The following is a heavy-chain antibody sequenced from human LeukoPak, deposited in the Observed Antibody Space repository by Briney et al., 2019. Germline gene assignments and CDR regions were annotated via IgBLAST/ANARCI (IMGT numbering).Heavy chain of an antibody. CDR3: ARNLMTTVTNFDY. V-gene: IGHV3-21*01. D-gene: IGHD4-17*01. J-gene: IGHJ4*02. CDR1: GFTFSSYS. Sequence: PGGSLRLSCAASGFTFSSYSMNWVRQAPGKGLEWVSSISSSSSYIYYADSVKGRFTISRDNAKNSLYLQMNSLRAEDTAVYYCARNLMTTVTNFDYWGQGTLVTVSS. CDR2: ISSSSSYI.